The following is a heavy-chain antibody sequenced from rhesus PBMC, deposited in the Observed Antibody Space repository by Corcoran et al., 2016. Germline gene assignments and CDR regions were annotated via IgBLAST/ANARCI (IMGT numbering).Heavy chain of an antibody. Sequence: QVQLQQWGEGLVKPSETLSLTCAVYGGSISSNYWSWIRQPPGKGLEWIGRIRSGGSTNYNPSLKSRVIISIVTSKNQFSLKLSSVTAADTAVYYCAHSNYDLDFDYWGQGVLVTVSS. CDR1: GGSISSNY. CDR3: AHSNYDLDFDY. CDR2: IRSGGST. J-gene: IGHJ4*01. V-gene: IGHV4-160*01. D-gene: IGHD4-23*01.